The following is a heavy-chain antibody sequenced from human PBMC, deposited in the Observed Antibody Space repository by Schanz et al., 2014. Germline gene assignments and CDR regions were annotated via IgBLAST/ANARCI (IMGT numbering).Heavy chain of an antibody. Sequence: QVQLVESGGGLVKPGGSLRLSCAASGFTFSSYAMHWVRQASGKGLEYVSAITRSGGGTYYSDSVKGRFTISRDNAKNTLYLQMNSLRAEDTAVYYCARPRFDYGEVDYWGQGTLVTVSS. J-gene: IGHJ4*02. CDR2: ITRSGGGT. V-gene: IGHV3-64*04. CDR3: ARPRFDYGEVDY. D-gene: IGHD4-17*01. CDR1: GFTFSSYA.